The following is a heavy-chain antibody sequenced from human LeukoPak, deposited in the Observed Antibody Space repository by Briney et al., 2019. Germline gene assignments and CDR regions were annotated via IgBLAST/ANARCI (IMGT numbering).Heavy chain of an antibody. CDR2: IIPIFGTA. Sequence: SVKVSCKASGGTFSSYAISWVRQAPGQGLEWMGGIIPIFGTANYAQKFQGRVTITADESASKAYMELSSLRSEDTAVYYCARDGRGYSSGPAGFDYWGQGTLVTVSS. CDR1: GGTFSSYA. CDR3: ARDGRGYSSGPAGFDY. D-gene: IGHD6-19*01. V-gene: IGHV1-69*13. J-gene: IGHJ4*02.